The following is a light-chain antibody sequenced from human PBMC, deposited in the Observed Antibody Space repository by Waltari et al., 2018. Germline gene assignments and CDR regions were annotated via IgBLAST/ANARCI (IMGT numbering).Light chain of an antibody. V-gene: IGLV2-11*01. CDR3: SSYTSSSTYV. CDR2: DVP. J-gene: IGLJ1*01. Sequence: QSALNQPRSVSRSPGQSVTISCTGTSSDIGAYNYVSWYQHHPGKAPKLILYDVPKRPSGLPDRFSGSKSGNTASLTISGLQADDAADYYCSSYTSSSTYVFGTGTKVTVL. CDR1: SSDIGAYNY.